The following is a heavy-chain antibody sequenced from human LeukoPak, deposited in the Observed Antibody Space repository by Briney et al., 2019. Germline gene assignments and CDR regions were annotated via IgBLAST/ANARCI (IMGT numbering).Heavy chain of an antibody. CDR1: AFIFSNYA. CDR2: ISYDGSNK. V-gene: IGHV3-30*04. Sequence: PGRSLRLSCAASAFIFSNYAMHWVRQAPGPGLEGVAVISYDGSNKYYADSVKGRVTISRDNSKNTLYLQITSQRAEDTAIYYCAKDDAYLQYDDWGQGTLVTVSS. CDR3: AKDDAYLQYDD. J-gene: IGHJ4*02. D-gene: IGHD5-24*01.